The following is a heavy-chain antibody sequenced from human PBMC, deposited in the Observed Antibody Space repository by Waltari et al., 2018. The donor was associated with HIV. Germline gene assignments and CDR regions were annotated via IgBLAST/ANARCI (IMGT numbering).Heavy chain of an antibody. Sequence: QVQLVESGGGVVQPGRSLRLSCAVSGFTFSSYGMHWVRQAPGKGLEGGTGIWYDGSKKYYADSVKGRFTISRDNSKNTLYLQMNSLRDEDTAVYYCARGVHDFYYGMDVWGQGTSVTVSS. J-gene: IGHJ6*02. CDR2: IWYDGSKK. CDR1: GFTFSSYG. V-gene: IGHV3-33*01. CDR3: ARGVHDFYYGMDV.